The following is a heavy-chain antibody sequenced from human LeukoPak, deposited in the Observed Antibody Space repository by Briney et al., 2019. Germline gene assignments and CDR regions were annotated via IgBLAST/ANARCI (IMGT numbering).Heavy chain of an antibody. V-gene: IGHV3-48*04. CDR1: GFTFSSYS. CDR2: ISSSSSTI. Sequence: PGGSLRLSCAAPGFTFSSYSMNWVRQAPGKGLEWVSYISSSSSTIYYADSVKGRFTISRDNAKNSLYLQMNSLRAEDTAVYYCARAQAGGSYSRPDYWGQGTLVTVSS. CDR3: ARAQAGGSYSRPDY. D-gene: IGHD1-26*01. J-gene: IGHJ4*02.